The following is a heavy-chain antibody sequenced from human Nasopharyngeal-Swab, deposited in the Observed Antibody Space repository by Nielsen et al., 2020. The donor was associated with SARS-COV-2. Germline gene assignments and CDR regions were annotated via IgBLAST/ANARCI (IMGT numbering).Heavy chain of an antibody. CDR2: ISWNSGSI. D-gene: IGHD6-19*01. V-gene: IGHV3-9*01. Sequence: GGSLRLSCAASGFTFDDYAMHWVRQAPGKGLEWVSGISWNSGSIGYADSVKGRFAISRDNAKNSLYLQMNSLRAEDTALYYCARDGSGYSSGWYSVHFDYWGQGTLVTVSS. J-gene: IGHJ4*02. CDR1: GFTFDDYA. CDR3: ARDGSGYSSGWYSVHFDY.